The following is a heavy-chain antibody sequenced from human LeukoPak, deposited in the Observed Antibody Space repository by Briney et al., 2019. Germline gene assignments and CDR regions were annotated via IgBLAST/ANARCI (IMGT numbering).Heavy chain of an antibody. D-gene: IGHD6-6*01. J-gene: IGHJ4*02. Sequence: PSETLSLTCTVSGGSISSYYWSWIRQPAGKGLEWIGRIYTSGSTNYNPSLKSRVTMSVDTSKNQFSLKLSSVTAADTAVYYCAGSNFEYSSSSFDYWGQGTLVTVSS. CDR3: AGSNFEYSSSSFDY. CDR1: GGSISSYY. CDR2: IYTSGST. V-gene: IGHV4-4*07.